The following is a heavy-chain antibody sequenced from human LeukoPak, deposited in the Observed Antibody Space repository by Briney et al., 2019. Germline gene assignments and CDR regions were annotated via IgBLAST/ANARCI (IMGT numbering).Heavy chain of an antibody. CDR2: ISSSSSYI. Sequence: GGSLRLSCAASGFTFSSYSMNWVRQAPGKGLEWVSSISSSSSYIYYADSVKGRFTISRDNAKNSLYLQMNSLRAEDTAVYYCAKDFRSGSSYYFDYWGQGTLVTVSS. CDR1: GFTFSSYS. V-gene: IGHV3-21*04. J-gene: IGHJ4*02. CDR3: AKDFRSGSSYYFDY. D-gene: IGHD1-26*01.